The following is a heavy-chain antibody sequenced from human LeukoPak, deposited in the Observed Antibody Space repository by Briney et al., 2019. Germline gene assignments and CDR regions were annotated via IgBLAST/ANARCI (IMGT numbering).Heavy chain of an antibody. J-gene: IGHJ5*02. V-gene: IGHV1-69*13. CDR3: ARDPYSSGWYNWDNWFDP. Sequence: ASVKVSCKASGGTFSSYAISWVRQAPGQGLEWMGGIIPIFGTANYAQKFQGRVTITADESTSTAYMELSSLRSEDTAVYYCARDPYSSGWYNWDNWFDPWGQGTLVTVSS. CDR2: IIPIFGTA. CDR1: GGTFSSYA. D-gene: IGHD6-19*01.